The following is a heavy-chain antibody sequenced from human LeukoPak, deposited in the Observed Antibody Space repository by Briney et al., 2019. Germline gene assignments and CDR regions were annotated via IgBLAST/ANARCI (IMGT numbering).Heavy chain of an antibody. CDR1: GFTFSSYW. CDR3: AGVYCSGGICSRYFDY. CDR2: IKPDGSET. Sequence: TGGSLRLSCAASGFTFSSYWMSWVRQAPGKGLECVANIKPDGSETYSVDSVRGRFTISRDNARDSLYLQMNSLRVEDTAVYYCAGVYCSGGICSRYFDYWGQGTLVTVSS. J-gene: IGHJ4*02. D-gene: IGHD2-15*01. V-gene: IGHV3-7*04.